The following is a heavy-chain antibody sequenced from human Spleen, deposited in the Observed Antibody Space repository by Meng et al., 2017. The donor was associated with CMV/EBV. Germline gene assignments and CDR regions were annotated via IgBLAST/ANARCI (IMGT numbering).Heavy chain of an antibody. CDR3: ARDIKGYSYGHFDN. Sequence: SLKISCAVSGFSFDDYVIHWVRQTPGKGLEWVSGISWNSGRMGYADSVKGRFTISRDNAKNSLYLQMNSLRAEDMALYYCARDIKGYSYGHFDNWGQGTLVTVSS. CDR2: ISWNSGRM. V-gene: IGHV3-9*03. D-gene: IGHD5-18*01. CDR1: GFSFDDYV. J-gene: IGHJ4*02.